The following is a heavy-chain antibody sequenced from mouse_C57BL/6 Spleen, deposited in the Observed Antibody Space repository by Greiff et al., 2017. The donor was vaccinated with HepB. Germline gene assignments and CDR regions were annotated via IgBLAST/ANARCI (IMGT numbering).Heavy chain of an antibody. D-gene: IGHD2-3*01. V-gene: IGHV1-50*01. J-gene: IGHJ1*03. CDR3: ARSPDGYYGYFDV. Sequence: QVQLKQPGAELVKPGASVKLSCKASGYTFTSYWMQWVKQRPGQGLEWIGEIDPSDSYTNYNQKFKGKATLTVDTSSSTAYMQLSSLTSEDSAVYYCARSPDGYYGYFDVWGTGTTVTVSS. CDR2: IDPSDSYT. CDR1: GYTFTSYW.